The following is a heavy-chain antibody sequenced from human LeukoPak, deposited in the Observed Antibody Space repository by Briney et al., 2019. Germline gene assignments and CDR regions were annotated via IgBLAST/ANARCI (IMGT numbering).Heavy chain of an antibody. CDR2: INPSAGST. J-gene: IGHJ4*02. Sequence: GASVKVPCKASGYTFTRYYMYWVRQAPGQGLECMGIINPSAGSTSYAQKFQGRVTMTRDTSTSTVYMELSSLKSDDTAVYYCARRNSGYQDLDFWGQGTLVTVSS. CDR1: GYTFTRYY. D-gene: IGHD5-12*01. CDR3: ARRNSGYQDLDF. V-gene: IGHV1-46*01.